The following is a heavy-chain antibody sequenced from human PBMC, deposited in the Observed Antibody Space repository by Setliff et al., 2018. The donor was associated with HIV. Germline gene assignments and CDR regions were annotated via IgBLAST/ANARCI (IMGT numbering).Heavy chain of an antibody. J-gene: IGHJ4*02. D-gene: IGHD2-15*01. V-gene: IGHV4-59*01. CDR2: IYYRGGT. Sequence: SETLSLTCNVSGASISSYYWSWIRQPPGKGLEWIGYIYYRGGTNYNPSLKSRLTISVDAAKNQFSLKLSSVTTADTAVYYCARATATWLVDNWGQGTLVTAPQ. CDR3: ARATATWLVDN. CDR1: GASISSYY.